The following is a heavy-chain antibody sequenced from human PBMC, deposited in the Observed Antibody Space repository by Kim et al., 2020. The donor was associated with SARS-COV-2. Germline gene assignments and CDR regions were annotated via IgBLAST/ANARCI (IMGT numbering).Heavy chain of an antibody. CDR3: ARLPRQGQLVRYYFDY. V-gene: IGHV1-18*01. Sequence: ASVKVSCKASGYTFTSYGISWVRQAPGQGLEWMGWISAYNGNTNYAQKLQGRVTMTTDTSTSTAYMELRSLRSDDTAVYYCARLPRQGQLVRYYFDYWGQGTLVTVSS. CDR2: ISAYNGNT. CDR1: GYTFTSYG. J-gene: IGHJ4*02. D-gene: IGHD6-6*01.